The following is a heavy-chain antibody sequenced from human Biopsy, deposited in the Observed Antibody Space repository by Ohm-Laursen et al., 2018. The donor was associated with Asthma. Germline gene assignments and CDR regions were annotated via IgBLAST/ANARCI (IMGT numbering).Heavy chain of an antibody. CDR2: IFYSGAT. V-gene: IGHV4-61*01. D-gene: IGHD5-12*01. CDR3: ARGTIVAGIDY. Sequence: SDTLSLTCSASGGSVSSDKYYWSWIRQPPGKGLEWIAYIFYSGATNYNPALKSRVAQSIDTSKSQFSLRLNSLSAADTAVYYCARGTIVAGIDYWGRGTLVTVSS. CDR1: GGSVSSDKYY. J-gene: IGHJ4*02.